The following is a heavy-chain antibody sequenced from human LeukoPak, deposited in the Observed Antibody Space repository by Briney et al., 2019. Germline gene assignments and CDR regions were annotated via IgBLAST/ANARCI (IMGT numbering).Heavy chain of an antibody. CDR1: GLAVSSNY. Sequence: PGGSLRLSCAASGLAVSSNYMSWVRQAPGKGLEWVSVIHDTGRTDYADFVKGRFTISRDSSKNTLYLQMNSLRVEDTAVYYCARPYSRRYSRSFDTWGQGTMVTVSS. V-gene: IGHV3-53*01. CDR2: IHDTGRT. CDR3: ARPYSRRYSRSFDT. D-gene: IGHD2-15*01. J-gene: IGHJ3*02.